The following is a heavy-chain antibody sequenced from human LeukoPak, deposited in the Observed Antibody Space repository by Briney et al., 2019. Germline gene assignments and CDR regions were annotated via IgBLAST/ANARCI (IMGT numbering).Heavy chain of an antibody. J-gene: IGHJ5*02. Sequence: SETLSLTCAVYGGSFSGYYWSWIRQPPGKGLEWIGEINHSGSTNYNPSLKSRVTISVDTSKNQFSLKLSSVTAADTAVYYCARGDGLWLEGWFDPWGQGTLVTVSS. V-gene: IGHV4-34*01. CDR2: INHSGST. CDR1: GGSFSGYY. D-gene: IGHD4/OR15-4a*01. CDR3: ARGDGLWLEGWFDP.